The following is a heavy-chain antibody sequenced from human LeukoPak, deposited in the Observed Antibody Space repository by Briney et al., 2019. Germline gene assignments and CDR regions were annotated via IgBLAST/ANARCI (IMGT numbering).Heavy chain of an antibody. V-gene: IGHV4-30-4*01. D-gene: IGHD5-18*01. CDR2: IYYSGST. Sequence: SETLSLTCTVSGGSISSGDYYWSWIRQPPGKGVEWIGYIYYSGSTYYNPSLKSRVTISVDTSKNQFSLKLSSVTAADTAVYYCARTPDTAMVEDYWGQGTLVTVSS. CDR1: GGSISSGDYY. CDR3: ARTPDTAMVEDY. J-gene: IGHJ4*02.